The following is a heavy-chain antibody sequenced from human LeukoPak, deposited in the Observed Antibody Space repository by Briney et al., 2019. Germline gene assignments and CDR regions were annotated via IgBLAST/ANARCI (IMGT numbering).Heavy chain of an antibody. D-gene: IGHD6-6*01. Sequence: GGSLRLSCAASGCSFSSYWMTWVRQAPGKGLEWVADIKQDASEEHYVDSVKGRFTISRDNAKSSLYLQLNSLRVEDTALYFCASTASLSYWGQGTLVTVSS. CDR1: GCSFSSYW. CDR3: ASTASLSY. CDR2: IKQDASEE. V-gene: IGHV3-7*01. J-gene: IGHJ4*02.